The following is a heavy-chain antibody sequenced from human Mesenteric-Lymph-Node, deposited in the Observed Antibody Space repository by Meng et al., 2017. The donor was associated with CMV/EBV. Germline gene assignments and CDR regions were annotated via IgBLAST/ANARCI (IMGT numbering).Heavy chain of an antibody. V-gene: IGHV3-23*01. CDR1: GFTFSSYA. CDR2: ISGSGGLT. Sequence: GESLKISCAASGFTFSSYAMHWVRQAPGKGLEWVSTISGSGGLTYYADSVKGRFTISRDNSKNTLYLQMNSLRAEDTAVYYCAKYETYYYDTSGYYYSYWGQGTLVTVSS. D-gene: IGHD3-22*01. J-gene: IGHJ4*02. CDR3: AKYETYYYDTSGYYYSY.